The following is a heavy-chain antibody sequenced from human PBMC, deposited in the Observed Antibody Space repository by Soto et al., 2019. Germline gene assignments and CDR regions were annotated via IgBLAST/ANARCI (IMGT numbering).Heavy chain of an antibody. D-gene: IGHD6-13*01. J-gene: IGHJ5*02. CDR2: ISSSSSYI. Sequence: EVQLVESGGGLVKPGGSLRLSCAASGFTFSSYSMNWVRQAPGKGLEWVSSISSSSSYIYYADSVKGQFTMSRDNAKNSLYLQMNSLRAEDTAVDYCARDLELQLVGWFDPWGQGTLVSVSS. CDR1: GFTFSSYS. V-gene: IGHV3-21*01. CDR3: ARDLELQLVGWFDP.